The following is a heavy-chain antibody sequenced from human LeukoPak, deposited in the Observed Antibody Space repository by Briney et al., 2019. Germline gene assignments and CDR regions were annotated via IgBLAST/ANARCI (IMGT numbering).Heavy chain of an antibody. CDR2: IYYSGST. Sequence: SETLSLTCTVSGGSISSSSYYWGWIRQPPGKGLEWIGCIYYSGSTYYNPSLKSRVTISVDTSKNQFSLKLSSVTAADTAVYYCARPRIVGAPDPVGFDYWGQGTLVTVSS. J-gene: IGHJ4*02. V-gene: IGHV4-39*01. CDR1: GGSISSSSYY. CDR3: ARPRIVGAPDPVGFDY. D-gene: IGHD1-26*01.